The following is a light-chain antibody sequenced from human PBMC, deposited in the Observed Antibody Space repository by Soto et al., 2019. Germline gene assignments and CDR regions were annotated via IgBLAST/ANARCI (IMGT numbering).Light chain of an antibody. Sequence: QSALTQPPSASGSPGQSATISCTGTSSDVGAYNYVSWYQQHPGKAPKLMIYEVTKRPSGVPDRFSGSKSGNTASLTVSGLLGEDEADYFCSSHGGINNVVFGGGTKLTVL. CDR1: SSDVGAYNY. CDR3: SSHGGINNVV. J-gene: IGLJ3*02. CDR2: EVT. V-gene: IGLV2-8*01.